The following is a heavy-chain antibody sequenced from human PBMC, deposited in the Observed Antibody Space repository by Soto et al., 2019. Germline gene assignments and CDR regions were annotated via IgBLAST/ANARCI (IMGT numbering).Heavy chain of an antibody. CDR2: FFSDAER. CDR1: GFSLTNRRMG. Sequence: SGPTLVNPTETLTLTCSVSGFSLTNRRMGVSWIRQPPGKALEWLAHFFSDAERSYSTSMQSRLNMYKDSSGSQVVLTMTNMAPADTATYFCARMDGDYNYYGLDVWGHGIAVTVSS. J-gene: IGHJ6*02. CDR3: ARMDGDYNYYGLDV. V-gene: IGHV2-26*01. D-gene: IGHD4-17*01.